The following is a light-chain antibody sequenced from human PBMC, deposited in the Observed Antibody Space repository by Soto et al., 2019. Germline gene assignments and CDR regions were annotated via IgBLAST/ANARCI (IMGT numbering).Light chain of an antibody. CDR2: RAS. J-gene: IGKJ1*01. CDR1: QSVTSN. Sequence: EIVLTHSPATLSLSPGERATLSFRASQSVTSNVAWYQQKPGQAPRLLIYRASARATGVPARFSGSGSGTEFTLTISSLQSEDFGIYYCQQYDYWWTFGQGTKVDIK. CDR3: QQYDYWWT. V-gene: IGKV3-15*01.